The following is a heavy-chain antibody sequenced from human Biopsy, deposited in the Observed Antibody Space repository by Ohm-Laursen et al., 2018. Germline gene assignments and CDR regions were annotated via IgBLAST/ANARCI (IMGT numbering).Heavy chain of an antibody. J-gene: IGHJ4*02. CDR1: GYTFTDYD. CDR3: ARGGYDYDY. Sequence: ASVKVSCKASGYTFTDYDINWARQASGQGLEWVGWMTPKTGKTGYTQKLQGRLTMTRDTSTSTAYMELSSLRSEDTAIYYCARGGYDYDYWGQGTLVTASS. CDR2: MTPKTGKT. D-gene: IGHD5-12*01. V-gene: IGHV1-8*01.